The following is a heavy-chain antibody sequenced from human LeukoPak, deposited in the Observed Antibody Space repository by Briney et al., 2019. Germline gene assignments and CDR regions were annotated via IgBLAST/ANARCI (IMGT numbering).Heavy chain of an antibody. J-gene: IGHJ3*02. D-gene: IGHD5-18*01. CDR2: IYPGDSDT. CDR3: ARESSYGALGAFDI. CDR1: GYFFSNYW. V-gene: IGHV5-51*01. Sequence: GESLRISCKGSGYFFSNYWIGWVRQMPGKGLEWMGIIYPGDSDTRYSPSFQGQVTISADKSISAAYLQWSSLKASDTAMYYCARESSYGALGAFDIWGQGTMVTVSS.